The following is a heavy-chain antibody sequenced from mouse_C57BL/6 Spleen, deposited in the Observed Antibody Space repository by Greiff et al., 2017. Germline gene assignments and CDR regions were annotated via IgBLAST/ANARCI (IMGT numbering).Heavy chain of an antibody. J-gene: IGHJ2*01. D-gene: IGHD2-1*01. CDR1: GYTFTSYW. Sequence: VQLQQSGAELAKPGASVKLSCKASGYTFTSYWMHWVKQRPGKGLEWIGYINPSSGYTKYNQKFKDKATLTADKSSSTAYMQLSSLTYDDSAGYDCAYGNYYFDYWGQGTTLTVSS. CDR2: INPSSGYT. V-gene: IGHV1-7*01. CDR3: AYGNYYFDY.